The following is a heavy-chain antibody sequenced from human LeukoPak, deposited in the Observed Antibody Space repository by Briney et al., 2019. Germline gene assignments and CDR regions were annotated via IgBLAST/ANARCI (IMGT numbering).Heavy chain of an antibody. Sequence: SETVSLTCTVSGGSVTSTSYYWGWIRQPPGKGLDWIVSIIYSGTTYSNPSLKSRITTSLDTSKNQFSLKLSSVTAADTAVYYCARVPTRFGVIRVFYYYYGMDVWGQGTTVTVSS. J-gene: IGHJ6*02. CDR1: GGSVTSTSYY. V-gene: IGHV4-39*01. CDR2: IIYSGTT. CDR3: ARVPTRFGVIRVFYYYYGMDV. D-gene: IGHD3-10*01.